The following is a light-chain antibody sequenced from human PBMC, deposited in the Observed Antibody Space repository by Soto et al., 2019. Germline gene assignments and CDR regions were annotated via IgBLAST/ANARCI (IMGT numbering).Light chain of an antibody. J-gene: IGLJ1*01. CDR2: DVS. CDR3: SSYTSISTPNV. CDR1: SSDVGAYNY. Sequence: QSVLTQPASVSGSPGQSITISCTGTSSDVGAYNYVSWYQQHPGKAPKLMIYDVSHRPSGVSNRFSSSKSGTTASLIISGLQAEDGAEYYCSSYTSISTPNVFGTGTKVTVL. V-gene: IGLV2-14*03.